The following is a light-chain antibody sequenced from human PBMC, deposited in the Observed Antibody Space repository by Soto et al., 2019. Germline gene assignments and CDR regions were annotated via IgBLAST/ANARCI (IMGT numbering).Light chain of an antibody. CDR3: QQYSDFPYT. V-gene: IGKV3-20*01. Sequence: EIVLTQSPGTLSLSPRERATLSCRASQSISSRNLAWYQQKPGQAPRLLIYGTSSRATGIPDRFSGSGSVTYFTLTINRLDPEDCAVYYCQQYSDFPYTFGQGTKLEVK. J-gene: IGKJ2*01. CDR1: QSISSRN. CDR2: GTS.